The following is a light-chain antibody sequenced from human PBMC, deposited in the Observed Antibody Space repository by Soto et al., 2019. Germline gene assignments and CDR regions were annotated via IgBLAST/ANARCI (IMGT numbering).Light chain of an antibody. J-gene: IGLJ2*01. Sequence: QSVLTQPPSASGTPGQRVTISCSGSSSNIGSNTVNWYQQLPGTAPKLLIYSNNQRPSGVPDRFSGSKSGTSASLAISGLQSEDAADYYCAAWDDRLNGVVFGGGTTPTV. CDR3: AAWDDRLNGVV. CDR1: SSNIGSNT. V-gene: IGLV1-44*01. CDR2: SNN.